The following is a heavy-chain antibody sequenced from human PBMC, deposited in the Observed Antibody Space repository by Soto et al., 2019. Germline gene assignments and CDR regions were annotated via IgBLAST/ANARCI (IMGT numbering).Heavy chain of an antibody. CDR1: GVTYSSHG. V-gene: IGHV3-23*01. J-gene: IGHJ3*02. CDR3: ARDGQYRTDGFDI. D-gene: IGHD5-12*01. CDR2: LSRGGGST. Sequence: GSLRVSCGVSGVTYSSHGMSWVRQAPGKGLEWIAGLSRGGGSTYYADSVKGRFTISRDNSKNTLDLIMNSLRVEDTALYYCARDGQYRTDGFDIWGQGTMVTVSS.